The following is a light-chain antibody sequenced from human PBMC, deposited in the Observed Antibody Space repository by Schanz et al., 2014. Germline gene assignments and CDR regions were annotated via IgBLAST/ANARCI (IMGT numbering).Light chain of an antibody. Sequence: EIVLTQSPATLSLSPGERATLSCRASQSVDIYLAWYKQKPGQAPRLLIYDASKRATGIPDRFSGSGSGTDFTLSISRLEPEDFAVYYCQQYGRSQYTFGQGTKLEIK. V-gene: IGKV3-20*01. CDR3: QQYGRSQYT. J-gene: IGKJ2*01. CDR2: DAS. CDR1: QSVDIY.